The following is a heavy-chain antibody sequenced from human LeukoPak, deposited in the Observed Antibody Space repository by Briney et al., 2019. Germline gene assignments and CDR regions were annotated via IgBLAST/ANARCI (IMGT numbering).Heavy chain of an antibody. CDR1: GYSFSSYW. V-gene: IGHV5-51*01. CDR3: ALGEMATKIDY. D-gene: IGHD5-24*01. CDR2: IYPGDSDT. Sequence: GESLKISCKASGYSFSSYWIAWVRQMPGKGLEWMGIIYPGDSDTRYSPSFQGQVTISADKSISTAYLQWSSLKASDTAMYYCALGEMATKIDYWGQGTLVTVSS. J-gene: IGHJ4*02.